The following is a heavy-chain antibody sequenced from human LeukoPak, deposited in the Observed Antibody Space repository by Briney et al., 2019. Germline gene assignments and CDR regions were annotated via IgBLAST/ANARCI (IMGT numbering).Heavy chain of an antibody. V-gene: IGHV3-48*03. D-gene: IGHD5-18*01. CDR3: ARVKVISGYWYFDY. CDR2: ISSSGSTI. CDR1: GFTFSSYE. Sequence: GGSLRLSCAASGFTFSSYEMNWVRQAPGKGLEWVSYISSSGSTIYYADPVKGRFTISRDNAKNSLYLQMNSLRAEDTALYYCARVKVISGYWYFDYWGQGTLVTVSS. J-gene: IGHJ4*02.